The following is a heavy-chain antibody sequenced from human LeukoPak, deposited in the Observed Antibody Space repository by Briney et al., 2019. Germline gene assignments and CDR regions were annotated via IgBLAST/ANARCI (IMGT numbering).Heavy chain of an antibody. CDR2: ISSNGGST. CDR1: GFTFSSYA. CDR3: ARGSPGYFDWLLHYMDV. D-gene: IGHD3-9*01. V-gene: IGHV3-64*01. Sequence: GGSLRLSCAASGFTFSSYAMHWVRQAPGKGLEYVSAISSNGGSTYYANSVTGRFTISRDNSKNTLYLQMGSLRAEDMAVYYCARGSPGYFDWLLHYMDVWGKGTTVTISS. J-gene: IGHJ6*03.